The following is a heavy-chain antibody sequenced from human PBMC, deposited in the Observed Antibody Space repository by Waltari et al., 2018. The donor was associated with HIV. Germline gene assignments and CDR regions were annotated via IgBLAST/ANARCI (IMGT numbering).Heavy chain of an antibody. CDR1: GGTFSSYA. V-gene: IGHV1-69*01. D-gene: IGHD1-20*01. Sequence: QVQLVQSGAEVKKPGSSVKVSCKASGGTFSSYAISWVRQAPGHGLEWMGGIIPIFGTANSAQKFQGGVTITADESTSTAYMELSSLRSEDTAVYYCARDPITGTTGYYYGMDVWGQGSTVTVSS. J-gene: IGHJ6*02. CDR3: ARDPITGTTGYYYGMDV. CDR2: IIPIFGTA.